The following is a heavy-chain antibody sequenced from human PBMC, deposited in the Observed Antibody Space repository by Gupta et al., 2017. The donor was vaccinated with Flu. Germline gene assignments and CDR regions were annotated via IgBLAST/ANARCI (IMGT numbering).Heavy chain of an antibody. Sequence: QVQLQESGPGLVKPSQTLSLTCTVSGGSISSGSYYWSWIRQPAGKGLEWIGRIYTSGSTNYNPSHKSRVTISVDTSKNQFSLKLSSVTAADTAVYYCARTLQGYCSGGSCPTAPDYWGQGTLVTVSS. CDR1: GGSISSGSYY. CDR3: ARTLQGYCSGGSCPTAPDY. CDR2: IYTSGST. J-gene: IGHJ4*02. V-gene: IGHV4-61*02. D-gene: IGHD2-15*01.